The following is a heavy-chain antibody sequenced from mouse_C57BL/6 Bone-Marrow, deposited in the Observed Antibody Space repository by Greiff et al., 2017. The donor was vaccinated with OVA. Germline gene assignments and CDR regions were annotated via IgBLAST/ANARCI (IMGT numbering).Heavy chain of an antibody. CDR2: IYYSGTI. CDR1: GISITTGNYR. J-gene: IGHJ1*03. Sequence: DVQLQESGPGLVKPSQTVFLTCTVTGISITTGNYRWSWIRQFPGNKLEWIGYIYYSGTITYNPSLTSRTTITRDTPKNQFFLEMNSLTAEDTATYYCARVYYGSSYGYFDVWGTGTTVTVSS. V-gene: IGHV3-5*01. CDR3: ARVYYGSSYGYFDV. D-gene: IGHD1-1*01.